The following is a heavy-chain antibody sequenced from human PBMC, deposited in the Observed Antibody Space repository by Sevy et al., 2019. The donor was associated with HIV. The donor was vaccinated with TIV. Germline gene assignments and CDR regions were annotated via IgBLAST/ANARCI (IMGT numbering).Heavy chain of an antibody. J-gene: IGHJ4*02. CDR3: ARRYFDL. V-gene: IGHV3-7*01. CDR1: GFTFDAFW. Sequence: GESLKISCAASGFTFDAFWMQWVHQAPGKGLEWVANIRPDGNEIYYAESVRGRFTISRDNSKESLYLQMSNLRVEDMATYFCARRYFDLWGQGALVTVSS. CDR2: IRPDGNEI.